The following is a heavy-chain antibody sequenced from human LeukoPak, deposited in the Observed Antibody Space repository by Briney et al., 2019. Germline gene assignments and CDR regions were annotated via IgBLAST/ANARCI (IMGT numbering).Heavy chain of an antibody. CDR1: GDSISSSSSY. V-gene: IGHV4-61*01. D-gene: IGHD6-13*01. J-gene: IGHJ2*01. Sequence: SSETLSLTCTVSGDSISSSSSYWSWIRQPPGKGLEWIGYIYYSGSTNYNPSLKSRVTISVDTSKNQFSLKLSSVTAADAAVYYCARVYYSRSYDYWYFDLWGRGTLVTVSS. CDR2: IYYSGST. CDR3: ARVYYSRSYDYWYFDL.